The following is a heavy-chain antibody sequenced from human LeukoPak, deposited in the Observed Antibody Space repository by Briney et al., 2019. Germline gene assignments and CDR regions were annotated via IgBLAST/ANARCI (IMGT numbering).Heavy chain of an antibody. CDR3: ARVGVVSDRIRSSGYYFNYYYYYMDV. Sequence: PSQTLSLTCTVSGGSISSATYSWSWIRQPAGKGLEWIGHIYTSGSTEYNPSLKSRVTISADTSKNQFSLKLSSVTAADTAVYYCARVGVVSDRIRSSGYYFNYYYYYMDVWGKGTTVTVSS. CDR2: IYTSGST. D-gene: IGHD3-22*01. J-gene: IGHJ6*03. CDR1: GGSISSATYS. V-gene: IGHV4-61*09.